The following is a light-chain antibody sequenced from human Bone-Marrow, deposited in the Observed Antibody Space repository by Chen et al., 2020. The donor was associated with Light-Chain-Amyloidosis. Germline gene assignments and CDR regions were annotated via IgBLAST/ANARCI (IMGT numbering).Light chain of an antibody. J-gene: IGLJ1*01. V-gene: IGLV2-14*01. CDR3: SSYTITNTLV. CDR1: SSDVGGDNH. Sequence: HSALTHPASVSGSPGQSITISSTGTSSDVGGDNHVSWYQQHPDKAPKLMIYEVTNRPSWVPDRFSASKSDNTASLTISGLQTEDEADYFCSSYTITNTLVFGSGTRVTVL. CDR2: EVT.